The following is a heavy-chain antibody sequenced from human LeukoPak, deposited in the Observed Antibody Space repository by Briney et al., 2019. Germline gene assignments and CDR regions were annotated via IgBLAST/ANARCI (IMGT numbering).Heavy chain of an antibody. V-gene: IGHV3-21*01. D-gene: IGHD2-21*02. CDR1: GFTFSSYG. Sequence: GGSLRLSCAASGFTFSSYGMHWVRQAPGKGLEWVSSISSSSSYIYYADSVKGRFTISRDNAKNSLYLQMNSLRDEDTAVYYCARETYCGGDCYVQYYFDYWGQGTLVTVSS. CDR3: ARETYCGGDCYVQYYFDY. CDR2: ISSSSSYI. J-gene: IGHJ4*02.